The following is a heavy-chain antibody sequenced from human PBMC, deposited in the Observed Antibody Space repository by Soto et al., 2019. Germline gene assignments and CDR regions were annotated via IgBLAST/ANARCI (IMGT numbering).Heavy chain of an antibody. J-gene: IGHJ5*02. V-gene: IGHV1-18*01. CDR1: GYTFTSYG. CDR3: ARVLPPFDP. CDR2: INAYNGNT. Sequence: QVKLVKSGAEVKKPGASVKVSCKASGYTFTSYGISWVRQAPGQGLEGWGWINAYNGNTNYAQKLQGRVTMTTDTSTSTADMELRSLTSDDTAVYDCARVLPPFDPWGQGTLVTVSS.